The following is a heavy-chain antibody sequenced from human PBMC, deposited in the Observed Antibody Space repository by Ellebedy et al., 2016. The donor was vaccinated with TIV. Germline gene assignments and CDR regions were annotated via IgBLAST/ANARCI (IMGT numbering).Heavy chain of an antibody. CDR1: GVSISTGNW. D-gene: IGHD2-2*01. J-gene: IGHJ5*02. Sequence: GSLRLSCAVSGVSISTGNWWTWVRQSPGKGLEWIGEVLYTGSTNYNPSLRSRVSMSVDMSNNQFSLRMNSVTAADTAIYYCARVLGGRSGTSCYPYPWGQGIQVTVSS. CDR2: VLYTGST. V-gene: IGHV4-4*02. CDR3: ARVLGGRSGTSCYPYP.